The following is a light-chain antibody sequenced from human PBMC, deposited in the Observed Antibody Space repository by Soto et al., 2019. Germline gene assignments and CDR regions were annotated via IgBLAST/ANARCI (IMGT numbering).Light chain of an antibody. CDR2: SNN. Sequence: QAVVTQPPSASGTPGQRVPISCSGSSSNIGSNTVNWYQQLPGTAPKLLIYSNNQRPSGVPDRFSGSKSGTSASLAISGLQSEDEADYYCAAWDDSLNGPYVVFGGGTKLTVL. J-gene: IGLJ2*01. CDR1: SSNIGSNT. V-gene: IGLV1-44*01. CDR3: AAWDDSLNGPYVV.